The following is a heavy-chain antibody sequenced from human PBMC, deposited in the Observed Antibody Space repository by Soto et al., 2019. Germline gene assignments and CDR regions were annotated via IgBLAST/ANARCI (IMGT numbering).Heavy chain of an antibody. Sequence: PGESLKISCKGSGYSFTSYWIGWVRQMPGKGLEWMGIIYPGDSDTRYSPSFQGQVTISADKSISTAYLQWSSLKASDTAMYYCARRRGSGWYGECLEVWGQGTTVTVSS. J-gene: IGHJ6*02. CDR1: GYSFTSYW. V-gene: IGHV5-51*01. D-gene: IGHD6-19*01. CDR3: ARRRGSGWYGECLEV. CDR2: IYPGDSDT.